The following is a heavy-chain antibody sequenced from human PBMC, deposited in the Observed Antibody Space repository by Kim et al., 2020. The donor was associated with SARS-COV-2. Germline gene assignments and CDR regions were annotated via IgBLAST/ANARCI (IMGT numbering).Heavy chain of an antibody. D-gene: IGHD5-12*01. J-gene: IGHJ3*02. V-gene: IGHV3-74*01. CDR3: ARVLSSMVATDAFDI. CDR1: GFTFSSYW. CDR2: INSDGSST. Sequence: GGSLRLSCAASGFTFSSYWMHWVRQAPGKGLVWVSRINSDGSSTSYADSVKGRFTISRDNAKNTLYLQMNSLRAEDTAVYYCARVLSSMVATDAFDIWGQGTMVTVSS.